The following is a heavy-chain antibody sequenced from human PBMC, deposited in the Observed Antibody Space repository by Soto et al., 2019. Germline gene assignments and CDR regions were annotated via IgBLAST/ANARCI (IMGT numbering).Heavy chain of an antibody. J-gene: IGHJ4*02. CDR2: IVVGSGNT. Sequence: SVKVSCKASGFTFTSSAMQCVRQARGQRLEWIGWIVVGSGNTNYAQKFQERVTITRDMSTSTAYMELSSLRSEDTAVYYCAAVLWFGEDPLDYWGQGTLVTVSS. V-gene: IGHV1-58*02. D-gene: IGHD3-10*01. CDR1: GFTFTSSA. CDR3: AAVLWFGEDPLDY.